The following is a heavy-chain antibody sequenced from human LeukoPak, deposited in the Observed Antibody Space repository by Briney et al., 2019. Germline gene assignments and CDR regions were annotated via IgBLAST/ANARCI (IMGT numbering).Heavy chain of an antibody. J-gene: IGHJ4*02. Sequence: PGGSLRLSCAASGFTFSNSDMNWVHQAPGKRLEWVSGVSWNGSRTHYADSVKGRFIISRDNSRNTLYLQMNSLRADDTAVYYCAKDSTLGGYDTYIDYWGQGTLVTVSS. CDR3: AKDSTLGGYDTYIDY. D-gene: IGHD5-12*01. CDR2: VSWNGSRT. V-gene: IGHV3-35*01. CDR1: GFTFSNSD.